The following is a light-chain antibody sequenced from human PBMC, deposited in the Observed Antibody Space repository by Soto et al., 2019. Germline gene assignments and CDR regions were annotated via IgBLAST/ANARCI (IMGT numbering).Light chain of an antibody. CDR1: QSVSGW. CDR3: PHYNSYPST. J-gene: IGKJ2*01. V-gene: IGKV1-5*03. Sequence: DIQMTQSPSTLSASVGDRVTINCRASQSVSGWLAWYQPKPGKAPKLLVYHASSLERGIRSRFCGSGSGTEFTLTISSLQPHFFATYYFPHYNSYPSTFGQGTQLEIK. CDR2: HAS.